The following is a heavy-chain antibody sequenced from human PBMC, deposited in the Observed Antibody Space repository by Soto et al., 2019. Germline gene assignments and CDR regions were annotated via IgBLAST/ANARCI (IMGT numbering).Heavy chain of an antibody. CDR2: VYRTGST. J-gene: IGHJ4*02. CDR3: ARARATIAAAAIFDC. D-gene: IGHD6-13*01. Sequence: LRETLSLTCAVSGGSISTSNWWSWVRQPPGKGLEWIGEVYRTGSTNYNPSLESRVIVSVDKSKNQFSLKLTSVTAADTAVYYCARARATIAAAAIFDCWGQGTLVTVSS. CDR1: GGSISTSNW. V-gene: IGHV4-4*02.